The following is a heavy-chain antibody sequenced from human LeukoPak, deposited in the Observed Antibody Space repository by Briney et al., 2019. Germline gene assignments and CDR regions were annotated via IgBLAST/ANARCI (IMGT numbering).Heavy chain of an antibody. CDR3: ARDLFVCFGELLR. V-gene: IGHV1-2*02. Sequence: ASVKVSCKASGYTFTGYYMHWVRQAPGQGLEWMGWINPNSGGTNYAQKFQGRVTMTRDTSISTAYMELSRLRADDTAVYYCARDLFVCFGELLRWGQGTLVTVSS. CDR2: INPNSGGT. D-gene: IGHD3-10*01. CDR1: GYTFTGYY. J-gene: IGHJ4*02.